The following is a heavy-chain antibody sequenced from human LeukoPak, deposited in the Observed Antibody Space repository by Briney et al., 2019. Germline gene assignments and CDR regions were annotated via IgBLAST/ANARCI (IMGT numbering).Heavy chain of an antibody. Sequence: GGSLRLSCAASGFTFSSYSIHWVRQAPGKGLEWVAVISDDGSNKYYADSVKGRFTISRDNSKNTLYLQMNSLRAEDTAVYYCAKEIWPTVTTPGHTHFDYWGQGTLVTVSS. CDR2: ISDDGSNK. D-gene: IGHD4-17*01. V-gene: IGHV3-30*04. CDR3: AKEIWPTVTTPGHTHFDY. CDR1: GFTFSSYS. J-gene: IGHJ4*02.